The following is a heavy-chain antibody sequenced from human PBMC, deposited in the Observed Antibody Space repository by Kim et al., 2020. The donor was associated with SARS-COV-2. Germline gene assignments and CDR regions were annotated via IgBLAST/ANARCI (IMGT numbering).Heavy chain of an antibody. D-gene: IGHD2-2*01. CDR3: ARGTSRYQLLEGYYFDY. Sequence: SETLSLTCAVYGGSFSGYYWSWIRQPPGKGLEWIGEINHSGGTNYNPSLKSRVTISVDTSKNQFSLKLSSVTAADTAVYYCARGTSRYQLLEGYYFDYWGQGTLVTVSS. CDR2: INHSGGT. CDR1: GGSFSGYY. V-gene: IGHV4-34*01. J-gene: IGHJ4*02.